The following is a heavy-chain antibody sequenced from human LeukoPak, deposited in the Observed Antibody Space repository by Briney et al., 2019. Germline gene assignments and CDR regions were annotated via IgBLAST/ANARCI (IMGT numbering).Heavy chain of an antibody. CDR1: GFTFSTYT. D-gene: IGHD1-26*01. CDR3: ARDLSGSYHTPFDY. Sequence: GGSLRLSCAASGFTFSTYTMSWVRQAPGKGLEWVSSVSSTTSYIYYADSVKGRFTISRDNAKNSLYLQMNNLRAEDTAVYYCARDLSGSYHTPFDYWGQGTLVTVSS. CDR2: VSSTTSYI. J-gene: IGHJ4*02. V-gene: IGHV3-21*01.